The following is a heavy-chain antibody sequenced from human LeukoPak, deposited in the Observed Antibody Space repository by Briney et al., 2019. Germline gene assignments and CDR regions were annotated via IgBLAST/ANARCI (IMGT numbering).Heavy chain of an antibody. CDR3: ASSVWLALDY. CDR1: GFTFSSYA. J-gene: IGHJ4*02. CDR2: ISYDGSNK. V-gene: IGHV3-30-3*01. D-gene: IGHD6-19*01. Sequence: GGSLRLSCAASGFTFSSYAMHWVRRAPGKGLEWVAVISYDGSNKYYADSVKGRFTISRDNSKNTLYLQMNSLRAEDTAVYYCASSVWLALDYWGQGTLVTVSS.